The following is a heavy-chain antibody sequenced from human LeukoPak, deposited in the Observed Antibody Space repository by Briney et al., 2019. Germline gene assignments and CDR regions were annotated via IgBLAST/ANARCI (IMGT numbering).Heavy chain of an antibody. CDR2: IRWNSGSI. J-gene: IGHJ4*02. CDR3: AKGFGMYSSSFLDY. D-gene: IGHD6-6*01. CDR1: GFTLDDYA. V-gene: IGHV3-9*01. Sequence: GRSLRLSCAASGFTLDDYAMHWLRQAPGKGLECVSGIRWNSGSIGYADSVKGRFTISRDNAKSSLYLQMNRLRAEDTALYCCAKGFGMYSSSFLDYWGQGTLVTVSS.